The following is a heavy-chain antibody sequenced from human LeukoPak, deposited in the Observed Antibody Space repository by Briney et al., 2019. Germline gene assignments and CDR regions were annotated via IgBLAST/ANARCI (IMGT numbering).Heavy chain of an antibody. J-gene: IGHJ1*01. CDR1: GYTFTSYA. D-gene: IGHD3-22*01. V-gene: IGHV1-69*06. CDR3: ARDSVYYDSSGYYYSH. CDR2: IIPIFGTA. Sequence: GASVKVSCKASGYTFTSYAISWVRQAPGQGLEWMGGIIPIFGTANYAQKFQGRVTITADKSTSTAYMELSSLRSEDTAVYYCARDSVYYDSSGYYYSHWGQGTLVTVSS.